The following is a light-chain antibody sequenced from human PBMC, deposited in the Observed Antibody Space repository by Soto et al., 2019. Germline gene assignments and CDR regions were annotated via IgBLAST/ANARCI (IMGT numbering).Light chain of an antibody. CDR3: QQFGTSPRGT. CDR2: GAS. Sequence: EIVLTQSPGTLSLSPGERATLSCRASQSVSSSYLAWYQQKPGQAPRLLIYGASSRATGIPDRFSGSGSGTDFTLTISRVEPEDFAVYYCQQFGTSPRGTFVQGTKVEIK. V-gene: IGKV3-20*01. CDR1: QSVSSSY. J-gene: IGKJ1*01.